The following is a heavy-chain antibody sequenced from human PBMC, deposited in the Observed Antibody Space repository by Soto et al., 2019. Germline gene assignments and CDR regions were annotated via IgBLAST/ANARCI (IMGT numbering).Heavy chain of an antibody. J-gene: IGHJ3*02. CDR2: IYPGDSDT. Sequence: PGESPKISCKASGYDFTSYWIGWVRQKPGKGLEWMAMIYPGDSDTRDSPSFQGQVTISADKSTSTAYLQWSNLKASDTAMYYCARRRSSTAFDIWGQGTMVTVSS. CDR1: GYDFTSYW. V-gene: IGHV5-51*01. D-gene: IGHD2-2*01. CDR3: ARRRSSTAFDI.